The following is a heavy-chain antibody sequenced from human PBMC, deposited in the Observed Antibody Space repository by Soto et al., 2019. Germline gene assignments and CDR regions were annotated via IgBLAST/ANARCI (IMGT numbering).Heavy chain of an antibody. CDR2: VTDSGGKT. CDR3: AKGFIVAATTPEFDY. Sequence: GGSLRLSCAASGFTFTTYAMSWVRQAPGKGLEWVSGVTDSGGKTYYADSVKGRFTISRDNSKNTLYLQMNSLRAEDTAVYYCAKGFIVAATTPEFDYWGQGTLVTVSS. D-gene: IGHD1-26*01. J-gene: IGHJ4*02. CDR1: GFTFTTYA. V-gene: IGHV3-23*01.